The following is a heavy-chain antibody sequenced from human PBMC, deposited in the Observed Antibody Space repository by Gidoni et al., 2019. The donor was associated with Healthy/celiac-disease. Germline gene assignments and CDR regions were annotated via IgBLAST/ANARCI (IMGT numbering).Heavy chain of an antibody. Sequence: QVQLQESRPGLVKPSETLSLTCRVSGGSIHSYYWSWIRQPPGKGLELIGYIYYSGSTNYNPSLKSRVTISVDTSKNEFSLKLSSVTAAETAVYYCARQILGYCSSTSCEWFDPWGQGTLVTVSS. CDR3: ARQILGYCSSTSCEWFDP. CDR2: IYYSGST. J-gene: IGHJ5*02. D-gene: IGHD2-2*01. CDR1: GGSIHSYY. V-gene: IGHV4-59*08.